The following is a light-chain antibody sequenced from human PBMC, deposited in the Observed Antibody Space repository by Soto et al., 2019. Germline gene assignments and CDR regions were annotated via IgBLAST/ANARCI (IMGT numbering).Light chain of an antibody. J-gene: IGKJ5*01. V-gene: IGKV3-20*01. CDR2: GAS. CDR1: QSISSSY. Sequence: EVVLTLSAGTLSLSKEERATLSCRAIQSISSSYLAWYRQKPGQAPRLLIYGASNRATGIPDRFSGSDSGTDFTLTISRLEPEDSAVYYCQHYGTSPPIPFGQVTRPAIK. CDR3: QHYGTSPPIP.